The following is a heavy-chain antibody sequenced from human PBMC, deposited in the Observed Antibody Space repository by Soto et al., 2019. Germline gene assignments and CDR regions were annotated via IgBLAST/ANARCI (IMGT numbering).Heavy chain of an antibody. V-gene: IGHV4-39*01. J-gene: IGHJ4*02. D-gene: IGHD5-12*01. CDR2: IYHTVST. Sequence: SETLSLTCTVSGGSISSSSYYWGWIRQPPGKGLEWIGSIYHTVSTNYNPSLKSRFTISVDKSKNQFSLKLSSVTAADTASYYGANLSVELATILNWGQGTLVTVSS. CDR3: ANLSVELATILN. CDR1: GGSISSSSYY.